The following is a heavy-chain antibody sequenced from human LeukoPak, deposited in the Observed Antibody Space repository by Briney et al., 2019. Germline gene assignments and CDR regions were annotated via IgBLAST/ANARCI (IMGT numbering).Heavy chain of an antibody. V-gene: IGHV3-11*01. CDR1: GFTFSDYC. CDR3: ARSIAAAGTGGFERYDAFDI. D-gene: IGHD6-13*01. CDR2: ISSSGSTI. J-gene: IGHJ3*02. Sequence: GGSPRLSCAASGFTFSDYCMSWIRQAPGKGLEWVSYISSSGSTIYYADSVKGRFTISRDNAKNSLYLQMNSLRAEDTAVYYCARSIAAAGTGGFERYDAFDIWGQGTMVTVSS.